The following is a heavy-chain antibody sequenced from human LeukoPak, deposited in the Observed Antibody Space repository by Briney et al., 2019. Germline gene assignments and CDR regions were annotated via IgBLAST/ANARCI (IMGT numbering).Heavy chain of an antibody. Sequence: TGGSLRLSCAASGFTFSTYAMNWVRQAPAKGLEWVSTIGGGGPTTDYADSVKDRFTISRDNSKNTLYLQMNSLRADDTAVYFCARGFLGGTDQYFDSWGQGTLVTVSS. J-gene: IGHJ4*02. CDR1: GFTFSTYA. CDR3: ARGFLGGTDQYFDS. CDR2: IGGGGPTT. V-gene: IGHV3-23*01. D-gene: IGHD6-19*01.